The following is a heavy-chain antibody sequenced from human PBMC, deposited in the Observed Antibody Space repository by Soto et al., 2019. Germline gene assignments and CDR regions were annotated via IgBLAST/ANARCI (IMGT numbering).Heavy chain of an antibody. D-gene: IGHD6-13*01. Sequence: GGSLRLSCAASGFTFSRYGMHWVRQAPGKGLEWVAVIWYDGSNKYYVDSVKGRFTISRDNSKNTLYLQMNSLRAEDTAVYYCARTFGQQLLLSYYMDVWGKGTTVTVSS. CDR3: ARTFGQQLLLSYYMDV. CDR1: GFTFSRYG. J-gene: IGHJ6*03. CDR2: IWYDGSNK. V-gene: IGHV3-33*01.